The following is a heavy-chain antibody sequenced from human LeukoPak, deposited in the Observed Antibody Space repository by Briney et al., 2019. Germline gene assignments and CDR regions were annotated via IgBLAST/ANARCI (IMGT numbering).Heavy chain of an antibody. CDR3: ARVPLDIILLYYMDV. V-gene: IGHV3-21*01. CDR1: GFTISNYC. Sequence: GGSLRLSCAASGFTISNYCMNWVRQAPGEGLEWVASISSTSEYVLHSDSLQGRFSISRDNARDSLFLEMNSLRAEDTAIYYCARVPLDIILLYYMDVWGKGTTVTVSS. CDR2: ISSTSEYV. J-gene: IGHJ6*03. D-gene: IGHD2-21*01.